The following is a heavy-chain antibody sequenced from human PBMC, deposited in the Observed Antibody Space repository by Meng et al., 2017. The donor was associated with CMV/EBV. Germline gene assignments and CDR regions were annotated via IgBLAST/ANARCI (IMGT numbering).Heavy chain of an antibody. V-gene: IGHV4-34*01. J-gene: IGHJ5*02. D-gene: IGHD1-26*01. Sequence: QVQLQEWGAGLVKPSGTLVLHCAVYGGSFSGYYWSWIRQPPGKGLEWIGEINHSGSTNYNPSLKSRVTISVDTSKNQFSLKLSSVTAADTAVYYCARGVGGWFDPWGQGTLVTVSS. CDR1: GGSFSGYY. CDR2: INHSGST. CDR3: ARGVGGWFDP.